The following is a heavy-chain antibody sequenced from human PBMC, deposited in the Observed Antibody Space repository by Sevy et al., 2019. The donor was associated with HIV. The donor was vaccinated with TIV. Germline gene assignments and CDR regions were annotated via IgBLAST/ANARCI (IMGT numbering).Heavy chain of an antibody. CDR2: ISYDGSNK. Sequence: GGSLRLSCAASGFTFSSYAMHWVCQAPGKGLEWVAVISYDGSNKYYADSVKGRFTISRDNSKNTLYLQMNSLRAEDTAVYYCARDDYRVMYYFDYWGQGTLVTVSS. D-gene: IGHD4-4*01. J-gene: IGHJ4*02. CDR3: ARDDYRVMYYFDY. CDR1: GFTFSSYA. V-gene: IGHV3-30-3*01.